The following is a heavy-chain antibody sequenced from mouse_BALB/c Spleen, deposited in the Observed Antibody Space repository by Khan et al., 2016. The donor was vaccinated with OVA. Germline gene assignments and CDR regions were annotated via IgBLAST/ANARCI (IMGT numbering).Heavy chain of an antibody. D-gene: IGHD1-2*01. CDR1: GYSITSGYV. J-gene: IGHJ2*01. CDR3: ARTARIKY. V-gene: IGHV3-2*02. Sequence: VQLKESGPGLVKPSQSLSLTCTVTGYSITSGYVWNWIRQFPGNKLECMGYISYSGSTNYNPSLKSRISITRDTSKNQFFLQLNSVTTEDTATYYCARTARIKYWGQGTTLTVSA. CDR2: ISYSGST.